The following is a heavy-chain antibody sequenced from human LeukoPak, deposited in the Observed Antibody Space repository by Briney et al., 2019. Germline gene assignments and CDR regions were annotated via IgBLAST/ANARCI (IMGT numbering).Heavy chain of an antibody. J-gene: IGHJ4*02. D-gene: IGHD1-26*01. Sequence: PSETLSLTCTVSGGSISSSSYYWGWIRQPPGKGLEWIGSIYYSGSTYYNPSLKSRVTISVDTSKNQFSLKLSSVTAADTAVYYCARGSSWPTWDFDYWGQGTLVTVSS. CDR2: IYYSGST. CDR1: GGSISSSSYY. V-gene: IGHV4-39*07. CDR3: ARGSSWPTWDFDY.